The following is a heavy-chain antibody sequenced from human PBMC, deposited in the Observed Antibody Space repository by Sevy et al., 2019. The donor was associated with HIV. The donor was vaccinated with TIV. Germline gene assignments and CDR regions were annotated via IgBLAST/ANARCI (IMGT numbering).Heavy chain of an antibody. CDR2: INHSGST. CDR3: ARGLMVGDTAMVMSSYYYGMDV. V-gene: IGHV4-34*01. J-gene: IGHJ6*02. Sequence: SETLSLTCAVYGGSFSGYYWSWIRQPPGKGLEWIGAINHSGSTNYNPSLKSRVTISVDTSKNQFSLKLSSVTAADTAVYYCARGLMVGDTAMVMSSYYYGMDVWGQGTTVTVSS. CDR1: GGSFSGYY. D-gene: IGHD5-18*01.